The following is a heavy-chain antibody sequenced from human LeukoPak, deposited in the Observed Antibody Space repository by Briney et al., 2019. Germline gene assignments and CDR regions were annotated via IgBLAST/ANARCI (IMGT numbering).Heavy chain of an antibody. V-gene: IGHV4-61*02. J-gene: IGHJ3*02. CDR2: IYTSGST. D-gene: IGHD6-19*01. CDR1: GNSISSGDNY. Sequence: SETLSLTCTVSGNSISSGDNYWSWIRQPAGKGLEWIGRIYTSGSTNYNPSLKSRVTMSVDTSKNQFSLKLSSVTAADTAVYYCAREVDSAAVAGTDDAFDIWGQGTMVTVSS. CDR3: AREVDSAAVAGTDDAFDI.